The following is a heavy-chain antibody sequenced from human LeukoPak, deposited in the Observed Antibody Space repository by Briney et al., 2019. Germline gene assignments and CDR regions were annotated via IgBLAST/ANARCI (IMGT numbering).Heavy chain of an antibody. D-gene: IGHD2-2*01. CDR3: TKDIVVVPAQGNWFDP. J-gene: IGHJ5*02. V-gene: IGHV3-23*01. CDR2: ISGNSGST. CDR1: GFTFSSYA. Sequence: PGGSLRLSCAASGFTFSSYAMSWVRQAPGKGLEWVSSISGNSGSTYYTDSVKGRFTISRDTSKNTLYPQMNSLTAEDTAIYYCTKDIVVVPAQGNWFDPWGQGTLVTVSS.